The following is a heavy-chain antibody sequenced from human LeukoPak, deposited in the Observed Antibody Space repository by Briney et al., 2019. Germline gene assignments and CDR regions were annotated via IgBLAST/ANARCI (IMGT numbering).Heavy chain of an antibody. CDR3: VNLGYSD. Sequence: GGSLRLSCEASGFSFSAAWMTWVRQAPGKGLEWVATIKNDGSDEYYVDSVKGRFNLSRDNAKNLVYLQVNSLRVEDTAVYYCVNLGYSDGGQGTLVTVSS. CDR1: GFSFSAAW. D-gene: IGHD5-12*01. V-gene: IGHV3-7*01. CDR2: IKNDGSDE. J-gene: IGHJ4*02.